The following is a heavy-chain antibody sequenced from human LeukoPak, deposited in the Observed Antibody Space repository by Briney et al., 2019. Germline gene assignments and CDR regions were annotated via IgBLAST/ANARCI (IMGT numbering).Heavy chain of an antibody. D-gene: IGHD2-21*02. CDR3: AKALVGGTRDNWFDP. CDR1: GFTFSSYA. CDR2: ISGSGGST. Sequence: PGGSLRLSCAASGFTFSSYAMSWVRQAPGKGLEWVSAISGSGGSTYYADSVKGRFTVSRDNSKNTLYLQMNSLRAEDTAVYYCAKALVGGTRDNWFDPWGQGTLVTVSS. V-gene: IGHV3-23*01. J-gene: IGHJ5*02.